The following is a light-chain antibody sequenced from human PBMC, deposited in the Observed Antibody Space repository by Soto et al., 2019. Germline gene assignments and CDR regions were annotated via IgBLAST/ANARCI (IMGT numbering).Light chain of an antibody. CDR1: NSDVGGYNH. CDR2: EFN. V-gene: IGLV2-8*01. CDR3: SSYAGSSNV. Sequence: VYISCNRTNSDVGGYNHVSWYQQHPGKAPKLMIYEFNKRPSEVPDRFSGSKSGNTASLTVSGLRAEDDADYYCSSYAGSSNVFGTGSKVTAL. J-gene: IGLJ1*01.